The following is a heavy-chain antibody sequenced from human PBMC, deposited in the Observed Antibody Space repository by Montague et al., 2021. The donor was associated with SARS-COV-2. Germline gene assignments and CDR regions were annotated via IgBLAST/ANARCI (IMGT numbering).Heavy chain of an antibody. CDR1: GGSVSSSPYY. CDR3: ASSYYYGSGTYVYNYYMDV. J-gene: IGHJ6*03. CDR2: ISYSGRT. Sequence: ETLSLTCTVSGGSVSSSPYYWGWIRQPPGRGLEWVGSISYSGRTYFSPSLKSRLTISVDSSANQFSLRLSSVTAADTAVYYCASSYYYGSGTYVYNYYMDVWGKGTTVTVSS. D-gene: IGHD3-10*01. V-gene: IGHV4-39*01.